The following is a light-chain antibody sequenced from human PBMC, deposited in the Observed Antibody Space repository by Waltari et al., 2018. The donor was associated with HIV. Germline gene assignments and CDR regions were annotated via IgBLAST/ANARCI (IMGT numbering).Light chain of an antibody. J-gene: IGLJ2*01. CDR1: SSDVGGYIY. CDR3: SSYTSSSTRV. V-gene: IGLV2-14*01. Sequence: QSALTQPASVSGSPGQSLTISCTGTSSDVGGYIYVSWYQQHPGKAPKLMIYEVSNRPSGVSNRFSGSKSGNTASLTISGLQAEDEADYYCSSYTSSSTRVFGGGTKLTVL. CDR2: EVS.